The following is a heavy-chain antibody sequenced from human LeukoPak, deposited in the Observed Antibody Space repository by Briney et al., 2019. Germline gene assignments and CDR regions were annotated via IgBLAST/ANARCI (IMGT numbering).Heavy chain of an antibody. CDR2: IKQDGSEK. J-gene: IGHJ5*02. V-gene: IGHV3-7*03. Sequence: PGGSLRLSCAASGFTFSSYWMSWVRQAPGKGLEWVANIKQDGSEKYYVDSVKGRFTISRDNSKNTLYLQMNSLRAEDTAVYYCAKDQNSRLSQWFDPWGQGTLVTVFS. CDR3: AKDQNSRLSQWFDP. D-gene: IGHD1/OR15-1a*01. CDR1: GFTFSSYW.